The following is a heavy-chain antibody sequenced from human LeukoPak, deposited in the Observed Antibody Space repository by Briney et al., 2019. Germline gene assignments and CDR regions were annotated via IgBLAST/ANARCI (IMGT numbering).Heavy chain of an antibody. CDR1: GYTFTSYG. Sequence: GASVKVSCKASGYTFTSYGISWVRQAPGQGLEWMGWISAYNGNTNYAQKLQGRVTMTTDTSPSTAYMELRSLRSDDTAVYYCARDVGFGEFSGDHRYWGQGTLVTVSS. D-gene: IGHD3-10*01. J-gene: IGHJ4*02. V-gene: IGHV1-18*01. CDR2: ISAYNGNT. CDR3: ARDVGFGEFSGDHRY.